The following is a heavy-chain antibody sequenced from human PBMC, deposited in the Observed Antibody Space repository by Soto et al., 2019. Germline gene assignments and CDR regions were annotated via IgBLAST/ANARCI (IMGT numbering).Heavy chain of an antibody. CDR3: ARNSGHQRDLDY. J-gene: IGHJ4*02. V-gene: IGHV1-2*02. CDR2: INPNSGGT. D-gene: IGHD2-15*01. Sequence: ASGKVSCKASGYTFTGYYMHWVRQAPGQGLEWMGWINPNSGGTNYAQKFQGRVTMTRDTSISTAYMELSRLRSDDTAVYYCARNSGHQRDLDYSGPGTLVTVSS. CDR1: GYTFTGYY.